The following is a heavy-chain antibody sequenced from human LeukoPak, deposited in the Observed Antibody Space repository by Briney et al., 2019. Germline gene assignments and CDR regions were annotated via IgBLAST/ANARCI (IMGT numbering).Heavy chain of an antibody. CDR3: ARRYLGYYYYYMDV. CDR1: GGTFSSYA. V-gene: IGHV1-69*01. Sequence: SSVKVSCKASGGTFSSYAISWVRQAPGQGLEWMGGIIPIFGTANYAQKFQGRVTITADESTSTAYMELSSLRSEDTAVYYRARRYLGYYYYYMDVWGKGTTVTVSS. D-gene: IGHD7-27*01. CDR2: IIPIFGTA. J-gene: IGHJ6*03.